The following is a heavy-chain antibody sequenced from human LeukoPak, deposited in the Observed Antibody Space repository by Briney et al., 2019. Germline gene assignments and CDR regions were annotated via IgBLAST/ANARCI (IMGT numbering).Heavy chain of an antibody. CDR2: INPSGGGT. CDR1: GYTFTSYY. Sequence: GASVKVSCKASGYTFTSYYIHWVRQAPGQGLEWMGVINPSGGGTGYAQKFQGRVTMTRDTSTSTVYMELSSLRSEDTAVYYCARDRYSSGWYLFDYWGQGTLVTVSS. D-gene: IGHD6-19*01. J-gene: IGHJ4*02. V-gene: IGHV1-46*01. CDR3: ARDRYSSGWYLFDY.